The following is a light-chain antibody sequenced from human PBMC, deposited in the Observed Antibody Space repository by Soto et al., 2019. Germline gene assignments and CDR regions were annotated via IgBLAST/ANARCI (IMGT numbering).Light chain of an antibody. J-gene: IGKJ4*01. V-gene: IGKV1-33*01. Sequence: DIQMTQSPSSLSASVGDRVTITCQASQDISNYLNWYQQKPGKAPKLLIYDASNLETGVPSRFSGSGSGTDFTFTISSPQPEDIATYYCQQDDNLPPLTFGGGTKVEIK. CDR1: QDISNY. CDR2: DAS. CDR3: QQDDNLPPLT.